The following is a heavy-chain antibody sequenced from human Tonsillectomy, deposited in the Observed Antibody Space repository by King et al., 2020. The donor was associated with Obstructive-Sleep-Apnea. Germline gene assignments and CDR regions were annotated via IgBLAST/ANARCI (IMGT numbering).Heavy chain of an antibody. CDR3: ARERAAGTNCFDP. CDR2: IYYGGRT. CDR1: GGSISSSNYY. Sequence: QLQESGPGLVKPSETLSLTCTVSGGSISSSNYYWGWIRQPPGKGLEWIGNIYYGGRTYYNPSLKSRVTISVDTSKNQFSLKLSSVTAADTAVYYCARERAAGTNCFDPWGQGTLVTVSS. V-gene: IGHV4-39*07. J-gene: IGHJ5*02. D-gene: IGHD6-13*01.